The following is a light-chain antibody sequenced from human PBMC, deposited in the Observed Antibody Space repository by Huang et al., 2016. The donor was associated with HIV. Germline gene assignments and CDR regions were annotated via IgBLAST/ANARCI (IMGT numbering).Light chain of an antibody. CDR3: QQYNNWPRT. V-gene: IGKV3-15*01. CDR2: GAS. J-gene: IGKJ2*01. Sequence: ERVMTQSPDILSVSPGETATLSCRASQDVSSHLAWYRQKPGQAPSLLIYGASTRVSGIPARVNGSGSGIAFTLTISSVQSEDFAVYYCQQYNNWPRTFGQGTKLEIK. CDR1: QDVSSH.